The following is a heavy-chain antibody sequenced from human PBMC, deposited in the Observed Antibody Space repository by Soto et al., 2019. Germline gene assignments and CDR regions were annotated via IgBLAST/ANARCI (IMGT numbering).Heavy chain of an antibody. CDR2: IYWDDDK. V-gene: IGHV2-5*02. CDR1: GFSLSTHGVG. J-gene: IGHJ5*02. Sequence: QITLRESGPTLVKPTQTLTLTCTFSGFSLSTHGVGVGWIRQPPGKALEWLALIYWDDDKRYSPSLKTRLTITHDSSXXQXVXXVTNVDPVDTATYYCAHPPYNYDISGYLLTNWFDPWGQGTLVTVSS. CDR3: AHPPYNYDISGYLLTNWFDP. D-gene: IGHD3-22*01.